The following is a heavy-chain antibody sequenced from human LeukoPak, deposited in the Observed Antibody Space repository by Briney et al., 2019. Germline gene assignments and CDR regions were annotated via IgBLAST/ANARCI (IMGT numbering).Heavy chain of an antibody. Sequence: GGSLRLSCAASGFTFSSYAMSWVRQAPGKGLEWVSAISGSGGSTYYADFVKGRFTISRDNSKNTLYLQMNSLRAEDTAVYYCAKPTNWNYYYYGMDVWGQGTTVTVSS. V-gene: IGHV3-23*01. CDR3: AKPTNWNYYYYGMDV. CDR2: ISGSGGST. J-gene: IGHJ6*02. CDR1: GFTFSSYA. D-gene: IGHD1-1*01.